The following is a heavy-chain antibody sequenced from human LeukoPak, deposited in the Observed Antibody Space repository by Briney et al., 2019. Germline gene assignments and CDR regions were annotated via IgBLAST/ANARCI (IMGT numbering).Heavy chain of an antibody. Sequence: ASVKVSCKASGYTFTSYDINWVRQAPGQGLEWMGWMSPNSGNTGYAQKFQGRVTITRNTSISTAYMELGSLRSEDTAVYYCARVETGWLGELWFDYWGQGTLVTVSS. J-gene: IGHJ4*02. CDR2: MSPNSGNT. CDR1: GYTFTSYD. D-gene: IGHD3-10*01. V-gene: IGHV1-8*03. CDR3: ARVETGWLGELWFDY.